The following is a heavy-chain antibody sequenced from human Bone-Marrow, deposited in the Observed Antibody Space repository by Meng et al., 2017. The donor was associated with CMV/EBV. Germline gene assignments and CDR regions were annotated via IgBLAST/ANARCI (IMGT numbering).Heavy chain of an antibody. CDR2: MNPNSGNT. Sequence: ASVKVSCKASGYTFTSYDINWVRQATGQGLEWMGWMNPNSGNTGYAQTFQGRVTMTSNTSISTTYMELSSLRSGDTAVYYCARGQAAAGTVYYVVDVWGQGTTVTVSS. CDR1: GYTFTSYD. D-gene: IGHD6-13*01. J-gene: IGHJ6*02. CDR3: ARGQAAAGTVYYVVDV. V-gene: IGHV1-8*01.